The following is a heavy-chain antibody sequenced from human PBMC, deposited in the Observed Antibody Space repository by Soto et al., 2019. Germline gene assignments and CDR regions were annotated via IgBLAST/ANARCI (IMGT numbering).Heavy chain of an antibody. CDR1: GGYFSGYY. V-gene: IGHV4-34*01. CDR2: INHSGST. Sequence: QVQLQQWGAGLLKPSETLSLTCAVYGGYFSGYYWSWIRQPPGKGLEWIGEINHSGSTNYNPSLKSRVTISVDTSKNQFSLTLRSVTAAYTAVYYCARTPYSSSWYAYDYYGRDVWGQGTTVTVSS. J-gene: IGHJ6*02. CDR3: ARTPYSSSWYAYDYYGRDV. D-gene: IGHD6-13*01.